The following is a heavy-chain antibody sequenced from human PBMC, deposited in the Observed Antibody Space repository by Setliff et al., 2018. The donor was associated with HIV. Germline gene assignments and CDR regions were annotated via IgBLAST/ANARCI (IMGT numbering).Heavy chain of an antibody. D-gene: IGHD4-17*01. V-gene: IGHV1-46*01. Sequence: ASVKVSCKASGYTFTSYYLHWVRQAPGQGLEWMGMINPSGGSASYAQKFQGRVTMSRDTSTSTVYMELSSLRSDDTAVYYCARDDHGDPFDYWGQGTLVTVSS. CDR1: GYTFTSYY. CDR3: ARDDHGDPFDY. J-gene: IGHJ4*02. CDR2: INPSGGSA.